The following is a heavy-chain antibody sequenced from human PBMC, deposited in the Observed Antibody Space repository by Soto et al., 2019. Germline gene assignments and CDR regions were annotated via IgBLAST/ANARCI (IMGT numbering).Heavy chain of an antibody. J-gene: IGHJ4*02. V-gene: IGHV3-74*01. D-gene: IGHD2-15*01. CDR3: ACSRRPARLGPKGAIDY. CDR1: GFTFSNYW. CDR2: IDTDGSTT. Sequence: EVHLVESGGAVVQHGGSLRLSCATSGFTFSNYWMHWVRQVPGRGLVWVSRIDTDGSTTSYADFAKGRFTISRDNAKSTLSLQMNSLRAEDTAIYYCACSRRPARLGPKGAIDYWGQGTLVTVSS.